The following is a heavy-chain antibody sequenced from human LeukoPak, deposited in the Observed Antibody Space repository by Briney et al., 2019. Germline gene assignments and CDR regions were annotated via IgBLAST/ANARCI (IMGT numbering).Heavy chain of an antibody. D-gene: IGHD6-6*01. CDR2: INHSGST. CDR3: ARSEYSSSGFDP. V-gene: IGHV4-39*07. J-gene: IGHJ5*02. CDR1: GGSISSGSYY. Sequence: PSETLSLTCTVSGGSISSGSYYWGWIRQPPGKGLEWIGEINHSGSTNYNPSLKSRVTISVDTSKNQFSLKLSSVTAADTAVYYCARSEYSSSGFDPWGQGTLVTVSS.